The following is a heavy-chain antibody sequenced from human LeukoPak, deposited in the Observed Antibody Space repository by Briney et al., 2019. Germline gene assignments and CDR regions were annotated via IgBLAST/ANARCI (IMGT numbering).Heavy chain of an antibody. Sequence: GGSLRLSCAASGFTFSSYSMNWVRQAPGKGLEWVSSISSSSSYIYYADSVKGRFTISRDNAKNSLYLQMNSLRAEDTAVYYCARVKGIGCSSTSCYYFDYWGQGALVTVSS. CDR1: GFTFSSYS. CDR3: ARVKGIGCSSTSCYYFDY. D-gene: IGHD2-2*01. J-gene: IGHJ4*02. CDR2: ISSSSSYI. V-gene: IGHV3-21*01.